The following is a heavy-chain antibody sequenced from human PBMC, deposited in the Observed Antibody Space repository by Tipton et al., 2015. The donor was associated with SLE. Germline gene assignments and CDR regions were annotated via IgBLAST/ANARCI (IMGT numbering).Heavy chain of an antibody. J-gene: IGHJ4*02. CDR3: ARDLGMGYYFDY. CDR1: GFTFSSYE. V-gene: IGHV3-48*03. Sequence: GSLRLSCAASGFTFSSYEMNWVRQAPGKGLEWVSYISSSGSTIYYADSVKGRFTISRDNAKNSLYLQMNSLRAEDTAVYYCARDLGMGYYFDYWGQGTLVTVSS. D-gene: IGHD7-27*01. CDR2: ISSSGSTI.